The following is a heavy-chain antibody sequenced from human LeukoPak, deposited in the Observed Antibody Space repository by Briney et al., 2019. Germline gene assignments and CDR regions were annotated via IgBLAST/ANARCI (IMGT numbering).Heavy chain of an antibody. V-gene: IGHV1-2*06. Sequence: GASVKISCKASGYTFTDFYINWVRQAPGQGLEWMGRINPNSGGTNYAQKFQGRVTMTRDTSISTAYMELSRLRSDDTAVYYCARANPYYYDSSGYSASRRDWFDPWGQGTLVTVSS. CDR2: INPNSGGT. CDR3: ARANPYYYDSSGYSASRRDWFDP. D-gene: IGHD3-22*01. J-gene: IGHJ5*02. CDR1: GYTFTDFY.